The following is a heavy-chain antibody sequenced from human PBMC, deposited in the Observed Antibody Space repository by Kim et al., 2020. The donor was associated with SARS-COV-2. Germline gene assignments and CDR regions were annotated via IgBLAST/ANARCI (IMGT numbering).Heavy chain of an antibody. D-gene: IGHD2-15*01. V-gene: IGHV3-15*01. CDR2: IKSKTDGGTT. CDR3: TTGWWLDHDLYYSGIDV. CDR1: GFTFSNAW. J-gene: IGHJ6*02. Sequence: GGSLRLSCAASGFTFSNAWMSWVRQAPGKGLEWVGRIKSKTDGGTTDYAAPGKGRFTISRDESKNTLYLQMNSLKTEDTAVYYCTTGWWLDHDLYYSGIDVWGQGTTVTVSS.